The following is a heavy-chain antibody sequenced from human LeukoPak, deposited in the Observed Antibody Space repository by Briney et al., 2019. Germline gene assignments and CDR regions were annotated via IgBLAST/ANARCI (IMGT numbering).Heavy chain of an antibody. CDR2: MYYSGSA. V-gene: IGHV4-39*01. D-gene: IGHD6-25*01. CDR1: GGSVSDSRFY. Sequence: SETLSHTCTVSGGSVSDSRFYWGSIRQPPGKGLEGIGNMYYSGSANYNPSLKSRVTISIDTSKNQFSLKLSSVTAADTAVYYCARQSSYSSGWYFDYWGQGTLVTVSS. J-gene: IGHJ4*02. CDR3: ARQSSYSSGWYFDY.